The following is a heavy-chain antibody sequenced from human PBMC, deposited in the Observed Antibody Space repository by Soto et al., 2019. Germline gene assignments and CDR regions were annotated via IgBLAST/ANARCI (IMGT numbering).Heavy chain of an antibody. CDR2: IYYSGST. CDR1: GGSISSCDYS. V-gene: IGHV4-30-4*01. CDR3: ASGATYDDFSSDSKGVAMDV. J-gene: IGHJ6*02. D-gene: IGHD3-3*01. Sequence: ASETLSLTCTVSGGSISSCDYSWSWIRRPPGKGLEWVGIIYYSGSTYYNPSLKSRIAISVDTSKNQFSLKLRSVTDADTAVYYCASGATYDDFSSDSKGVAMDVWGQGTTVTVSS.